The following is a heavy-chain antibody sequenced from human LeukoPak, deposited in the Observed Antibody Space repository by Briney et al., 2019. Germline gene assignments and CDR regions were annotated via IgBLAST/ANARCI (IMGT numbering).Heavy chain of an antibody. Sequence: ASVKVSCKASGYTFTSYYMHWVRQAPGQGLEWMGIINPSGGSTGYAQKFQGRVTMTRDTSTSTVYMELSSLRSEDTVVYYCARNVVPAAPLDAFDIWGQGTMVTVSS. J-gene: IGHJ3*02. D-gene: IGHD2-2*01. CDR2: INPSGGST. V-gene: IGHV1-46*01. CDR3: ARNVVPAAPLDAFDI. CDR1: GYTFTSYY.